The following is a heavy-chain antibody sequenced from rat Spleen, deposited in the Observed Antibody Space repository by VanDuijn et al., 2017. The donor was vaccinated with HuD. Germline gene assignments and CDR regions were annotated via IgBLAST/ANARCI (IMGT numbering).Heavy chain of an antibody. CDR3: TRGYVMDA. J-gene: IGHJ4*01. Sequence: EVQLVESDGGLVQPGRSLKLSCAASGFTFSAYYMAWVRQAPTKGLEWIASISTGGDNTYFRDSVKGRFTLSRDNAKNTQSLQMDSLRSEDTAIYYCTRGYVMDAWGQGASVTVSS. CDR2: ISTGGDNT. V-gene: IGHV5S13*01. CDR1: GFTFSAYY.